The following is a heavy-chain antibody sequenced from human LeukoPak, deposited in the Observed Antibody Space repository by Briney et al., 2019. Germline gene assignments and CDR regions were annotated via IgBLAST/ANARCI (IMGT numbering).Heavy chain of an antibody. V-gene: IGHV3-15*01. Sequence: GGSLRLSCAASGLTFSNAWMSWVRQAPGKGLEWVGRIKRKGDGGTTDYAAPVKGRFTISRDDSKNTLYLQMNSLKSEDTAVYYCTTELDIRPNHYWGQGTLVTVSS. J-gene: IGHJ4*02. CDR3: TTELDIRPNHY. CDR2: IKRKGDGGTT. CDR1: GLTFSNAW. D-gene: IGHD3-22*01.